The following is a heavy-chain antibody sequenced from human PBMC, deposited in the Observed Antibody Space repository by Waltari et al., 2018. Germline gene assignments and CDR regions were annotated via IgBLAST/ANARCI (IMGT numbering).Heavy chain of an antibody. CDR1: GFTVSTNY. CDR2: ILRGGST. J-gene: IGHJ4*02. CDR3: VRDPSGSYPGDY. D-gene: IGHD1-26*01. Sequence: EVQLVESGGGLIQPGGSLRLSCAASGFTVSTNYMTWVRQAPGKGLGWLSVILRGGSTYYADSVKGRFTISRDNSKNTLYLQMNSLRAEDTAVYYCVRDPSGSYPGDYWGQGTLVTVSS. V-gene: IGHV3-53*01.